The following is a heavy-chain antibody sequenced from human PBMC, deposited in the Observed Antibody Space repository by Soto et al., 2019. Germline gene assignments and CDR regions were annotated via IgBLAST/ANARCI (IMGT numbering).Heavy chain of an antibody. CDR3: ASSPDELLPRERLPGRINYYYYGMDV. CDR2: INPSGGST. Sequence: GASVKVSCKSSGYTFTSYYMHWVRQAPGQALEWMGIINPSGGSTSYAQKFQGRVTMTRDTSTSTVYMELSSLRSEDTVVYYCASSPDELLPRERLPGRINYYYYGMDVWGQGTTVTVSS. J-gene: IGHJ6*02. D-gene: IGHD1-26*01. CDR1: GYTFTSYY. V-gene: IGHV1-46*01.